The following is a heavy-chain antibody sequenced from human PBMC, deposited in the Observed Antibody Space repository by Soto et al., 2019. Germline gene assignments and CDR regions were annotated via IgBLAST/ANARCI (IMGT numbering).Heavy chain of an antibody. Sequence: ASVKVSCKASGYTFTGYYMHWVRQAPGQGLEWMGWINPNSGGTNYAQKFQGWVTMTRDTSISTAYMELSRLRSDDTAVYYCAMTWRGVGLYYEVDYWGHGTLVTVSS. J-gene: IGHJ4*01. CDR1: GYTFTGYY. CDR3: AMTWRGVGLYYEVDY. D-gene: IGHD3-3*01. CDR2: INPNSGGT. V-gene: IGHV1-2*04.